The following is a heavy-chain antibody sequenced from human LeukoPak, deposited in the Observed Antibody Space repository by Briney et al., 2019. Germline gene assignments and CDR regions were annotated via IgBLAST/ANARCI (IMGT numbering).Heavy chain of an antibody. CDR2: IYYSGST. J-gene: IGHJ4*02. V-gene: IGHV4-59*01. CDR1: GGSISSYY. Sequence: SSETLSLTCTVSGGSISSYYWSWIRQPPGKGLEWIGYIYYSGSTNYNPSLKGRVTISVDTSKNQFSLKLSSVTAADTAVYYCARTLGGSGWYGGVDYWGQGTLVTVSS. CDR3: ARTLGGSGWYGGVDY. D-gene: IGHD6-19*01.